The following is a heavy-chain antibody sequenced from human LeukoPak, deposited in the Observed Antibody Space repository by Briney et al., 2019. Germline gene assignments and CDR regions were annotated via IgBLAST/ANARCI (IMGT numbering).Heavy chain of an antibody. J-gene: IGHJ4*02. CDR3: ARDKAYYGGNFDY. V-gene: IGHV4-34*01. CDR1: GGSFSGYY. CDR2: INHSGST. D-gene: IGHD4-23*01. Sequence: KPSETLSLTCAVYGGSFSGYYWSWIRQPPGKGLEWIGEINHSGSTNYNPSLKSRVTISVDTSKNQFPLKLSSVTAADTAVYYCARDKAYYGGNFDYWGQGTLVTVSS.